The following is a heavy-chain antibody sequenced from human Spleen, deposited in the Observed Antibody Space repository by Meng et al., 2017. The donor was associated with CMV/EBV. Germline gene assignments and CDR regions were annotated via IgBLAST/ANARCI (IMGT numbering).Heavy chain of an antibody. Sequence: LSLTCAASGFTFSTYNMNWVRQAPGKGLEWVSSMSSSSSHINYADSVKGRFTISRDNAKNSLYLQMNSLRAEDTAVYYCASTNDYGGYSLNWGQGTLVTVSS. J-gene: IGHJ4*02. CDR1: GFTFSTYN. CDR2: MSSSSSHI. CDR3: ASTNDYGGYSLN. V-gene: IGHV3-21*01. D-gene: IGHD4-23*01.